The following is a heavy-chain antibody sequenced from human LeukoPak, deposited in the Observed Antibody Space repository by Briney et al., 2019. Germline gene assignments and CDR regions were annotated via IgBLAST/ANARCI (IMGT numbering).Heavy chain of an antibody. CDR3: SRDLDCTVTTCFDGDDGFDI. CDR1: GFTFNIYS. D-gene: IGHD2-8*02. J-gene: IGHJ3*02. Sequence: GGSLRLSCEASGFTFNIYSMNWVRQVPGKGLEWVSSISSQSVYMYYADSVKGRFAISRDNAKKSLYLQMNSLTAEDTAVYFCSRDLDCTVTTCFDGDDGFDIWGRGTMVTVSS. CDR2: ISSQSVYM. V-gene: IGHV3-21*01.